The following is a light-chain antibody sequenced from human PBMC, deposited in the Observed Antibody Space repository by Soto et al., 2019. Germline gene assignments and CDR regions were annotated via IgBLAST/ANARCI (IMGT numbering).Light chain of an antibody. Sequence: QSALTQPASVSGSPGQSITVSCTGTSSDVGGYNYVSWYQQHPGKAPKLMIYDVRNRPSGVSNRFSGSKSGNTASLTISGLQADDEADYYCSSYTSSYTHVFGTGTKLTVL. CDR1: SSDVGGYNY. CDR3: SSYTSSYTHV. J-gene: IGLJ1*01. V-gene: IGLV2-14*01. CDR2: DVR.